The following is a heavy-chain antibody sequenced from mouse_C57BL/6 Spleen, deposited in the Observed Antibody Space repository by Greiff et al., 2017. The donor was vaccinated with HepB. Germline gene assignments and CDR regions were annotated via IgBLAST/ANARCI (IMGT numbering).Heavy chain of an antibody. D-gene: IGHD2-4*01. CDR1: GFTFSSYT. J-gene: IGHJ4*01. CDR3: ATYDYYYAMDY. V-gene: IGHV5-9*01. Sequence: EVQLVESGGGLVKPGGSLKLSCAASGFTFSSYTMSWVRQTPEKRLEWVATISGGGGNTYYPDSVKGRFTISRDNAKNTLYLQMSSLRSEDTALYYCATYDYYYAMDYWGQGTSVTVSS. CDR2: ISGGGGNT.